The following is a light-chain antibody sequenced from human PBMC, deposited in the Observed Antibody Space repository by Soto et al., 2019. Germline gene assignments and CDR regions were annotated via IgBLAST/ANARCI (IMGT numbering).Light chain of an antibody. V-gene: IGKV1-33*01. Sequence: DIQLTQSPSALSASVGDRVTITCQASEDINNYLNWYQQKPGKAPKLLIYDASDLETGVPSRFSGSVSGSDFTFTINNEQPEDVATYFCQHYHTLPPELTFGQGTRLEI. CDR2: DAS. CDR3: QHYHTLPPELT. J-gene: IGKJ5*01. CDR1: EDINNY.